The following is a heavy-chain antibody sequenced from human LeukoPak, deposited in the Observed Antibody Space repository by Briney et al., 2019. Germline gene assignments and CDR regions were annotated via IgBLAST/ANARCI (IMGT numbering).Heavy chain of an antibody. CDR2: ISSNGGST. Sequence: GGSLPVSSSASGFTFSSYAMHWVRQAPGKGLEYVSAISSNGGSTYYADSVKGRFTISRDNSKNTLYLQMSSLRAEDTAVYCCVKDGYCSGGSCDQNAGYFQHWGQSTLV. CDR3: VKDGYCSGGSCDQNAGYFQH. V-gene: IGHV3-64D*09. D-gene: IGHD2-15*01. CDR1: GFTFSSYA. J-gene: IGHJ1*01.